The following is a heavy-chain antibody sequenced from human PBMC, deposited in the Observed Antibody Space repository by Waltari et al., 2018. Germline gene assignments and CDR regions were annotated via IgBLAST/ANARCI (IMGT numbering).Heavy chain of an antibody. Sequence: QLQLQESGPGLGKPSETLSLTCIVSGASITSNRHYWAWIRQPPGLGLEWIGTMSYNGATYSSPSLKSRVTVSRDTSKNHLSLKLGSVTAADTAIYYCATYIGASIGTAAFDVWGQGTMVTVSS. D-gene: IGHD5-12*01. CDR2: MSYNGAT. CDR3: ATYIGASIGTAAFDV. V-gene: IGHV4-39*02. J-gene: IGHJ3*01. CDR1: GASITSNRHY.